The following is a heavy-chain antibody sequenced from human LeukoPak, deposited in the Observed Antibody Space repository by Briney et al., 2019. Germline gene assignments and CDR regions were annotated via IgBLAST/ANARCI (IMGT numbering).Heavy chain of an antibody. D-gene: IGHD2-2*01. CDR3: ARGYCSSSTCYEVDY. CDR2: VTSHIPNP. Sequence: ASVKVYCKASGYTFTGYYMHWVRHAPGQGLEWRGWVTSHIPNPDYAQKFQGRVTITTDTSTSTAYMEVRSLRSDDTAVYYCARGYCSSSTCYEVDYWGQGTLVTVSS. V-gene: IGHV1-18*04. CDR1: GYTFTGYY. J-gene: IGHJ4*02.